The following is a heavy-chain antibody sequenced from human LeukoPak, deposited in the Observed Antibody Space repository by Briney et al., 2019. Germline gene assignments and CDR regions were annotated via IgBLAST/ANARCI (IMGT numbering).Heavy chain of an antibody. Sequence: GGSLRLSCAASGFTFSSYETDWVRQAPGKGLEWVSYISSSGSTIYYADSVKGRFTISRDNAKNSLYLQMNSLRAEDTAVYYCARDRIVVVPADETYYYYYMDVWGKGTTVTVSS. CDR3: ARDRIVVVPADETYYYYYMDV. CDR1: GFTFSSYE. D-gene: IGHD2-2*01. CDR2: ISSSGSTI. V-gene: IGHV3-48*03. J-gene: IGHJ6*03.